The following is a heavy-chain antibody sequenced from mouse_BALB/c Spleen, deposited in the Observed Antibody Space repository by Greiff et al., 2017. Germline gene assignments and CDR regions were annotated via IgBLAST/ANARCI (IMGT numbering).Heavy chain of an antibody. CDR2: INPYNGAT. Sequence: VQLKQSGPELVKPGASVKISCKASGYSFTGYYMHWVKQSHVKSLEWIGRINPYNGATSYNQNFKDKASLTVDKSSSTAYMELHSLTSEDSAVYYCARDVGAMDYWGQGTSVTVSS. J-gene: IGHJ4*01. V-gene: IGHV1-31*01. CDR1: GYSFTGYY. CDR3: ARDVGAMDY.